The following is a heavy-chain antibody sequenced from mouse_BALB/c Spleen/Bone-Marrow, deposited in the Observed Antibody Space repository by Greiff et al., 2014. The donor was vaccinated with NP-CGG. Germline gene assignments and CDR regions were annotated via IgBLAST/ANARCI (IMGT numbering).Heavy chain of an antibody. CDR1: GYTFTSYD. CDR2: IYPGDGST. D-gene: IGHD3-2*01. CDR3: ARSGDSSGYGFAY. J-gene: IGHJ3*01. V-gene: IGHV1S33*01. Sequence: LVESGPELVKPGALVKISCKASGYTFTSYDINWVKQRPGQGLEWIGWIYPGDGSTKYNEKFKGKATPTADKSSSTAYMQLSSLTSENSAVYFCARSGDSSGYGFAYWGQGTLVTVSA.